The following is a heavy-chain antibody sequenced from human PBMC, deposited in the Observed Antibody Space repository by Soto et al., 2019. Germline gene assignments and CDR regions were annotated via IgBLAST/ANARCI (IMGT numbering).Heavy chain of an antibody. Sequence: PSETLSLTCTASGGSIGSADYYWSWVRQPPGKGLEWIGYIYYSGSTFFNPSLKSRVTISKDTSRNQFSLRLNSVTAADTAVYYCARAIVVTIGGMDVWGQGTTVTVSS. J-gene: IGHJ6*02. CDR3: ARAIVVTIGGMDV. D-gene: IGHD5-12*01. CDR2: IYYSGST. V-gene: IGHV4-30-4*01. CDR1: GGSIGSADYY.